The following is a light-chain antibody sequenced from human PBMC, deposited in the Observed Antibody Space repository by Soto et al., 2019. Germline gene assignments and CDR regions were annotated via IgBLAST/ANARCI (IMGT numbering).Light chain of an antibody. J-gene: IGKJ4*01. CDR1: QRVSSSY. V-gene: IGKV3D-20*02. CDR2: DAS. CDR3: QQRSNWPLT. Sequence: EIVLTQSPGTLSLSPGERATLSCSVSQRVSSSYLAWYQQKPGQAPRLLIYDASKRATGIPARFSGSGSGTDFTLTISSLEPEDFAVYYCQQRSNWPLTFGGGTKVDI.